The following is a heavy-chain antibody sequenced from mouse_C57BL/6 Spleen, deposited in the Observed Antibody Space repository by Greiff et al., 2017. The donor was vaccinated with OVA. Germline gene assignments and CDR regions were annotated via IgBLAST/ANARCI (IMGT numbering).Heavy chain of an antibody. CDR3: ARSFITTVVAEYYYAMDY. V-gene: IGHV1-64*01. J-gene: IGHJ4*01. CDR2: THPNSGST. D-gene: IGHD1-1*01. Sequence: QVQLQQPGAELVKPGASVKLSCKASGYTFTSYWMHWVKQRPGQGLEWIGMTHPNSGSTNYNEKFKSKATLTVDKSSITAYMQLSSLTSEDSAVYYCARSFITTVVAEYYYAMDYWGQGTSVTVSA. CDR1: GYTFTSYW.